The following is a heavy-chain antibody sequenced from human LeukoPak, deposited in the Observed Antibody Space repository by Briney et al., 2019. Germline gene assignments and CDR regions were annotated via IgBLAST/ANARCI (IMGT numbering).Heavy chain of an antibody. V-gene: IGHV3-23*01. CDR2: ISGSGGST. D-gene: IGHD1-26*01. Sequence: GGSLRLSCAASGFTFSSNAMSWVRQAPGKGLEWVSTISGSGGSTYYADSVKGRFTISRDNSKNTLYLQMNSLRAEDTAVYYCAKEFESGSYPRFDYWGQGTLVTVSS. CDR3: AKEFESGSYPRFDY. J-gene: IGHJ4*02. CDR1: GFTFSSNA.